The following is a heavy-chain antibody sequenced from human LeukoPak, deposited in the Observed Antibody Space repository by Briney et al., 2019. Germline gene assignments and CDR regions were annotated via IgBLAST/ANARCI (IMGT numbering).Heavy chain of an antibody. CDR1: GGSISSYY. CDR3: ASSERNCSSTSCRYYFDY. V-gene: IGHV4-4*07. J-gene: IGHJ4*02. Sequence: SETLSLTCTVSGGSISSYYWSWIRQPAGKGLEWIGRIYTSGSTNYNPSLKSRVTMSVDTSKNQFSLKLSSVTAADTAVYYCASSERNCSSTSCRYYFDYWGQGTLVTVSS. D-gene: IGHD2-2*01. CDR2: IYTSGST.